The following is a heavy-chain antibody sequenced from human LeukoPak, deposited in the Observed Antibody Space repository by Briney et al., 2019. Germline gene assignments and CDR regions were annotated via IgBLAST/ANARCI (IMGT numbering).Heavy chain of an antibody. J-gene: IGHJ4*02. V-gene: IGHV3-74*01. Sequence: PGGSLCLTCAVSGITFSTHCLEWVRQAPGQGLVWVSRINTDGRNTGYADSVKGRFTISRDNAKNTVYLQMTNLTAEETAVYYCVIVRKSGRYYYLYYWGQGTLVTVSS. CDR3: VIVRKSGRYYYLYY. D-gene: IGHD1-26*01. CDR1: GITFSTHC. CDR2: INTDGRNT.